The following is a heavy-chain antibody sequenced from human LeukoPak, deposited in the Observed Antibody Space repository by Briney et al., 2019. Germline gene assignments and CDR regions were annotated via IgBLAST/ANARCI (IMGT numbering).Heavy chain of an antibody. J-gene: IGHJ4*02. CDR2: ISAYNGNT. CDR1: GYTFTSYG. V-gene: IGHV1-18*01. D-gene: IGHD3-22*01. CDR3: ARRGYYDSSGYSDY. Sequence: GASVKVSCKASGYTFTSYGISWVRQAPGQGLEWMGWISAYNGNTNYAQKVQGRVTMTTDTSTSTAYMELRSLRSDDTAVYYCARRGYYDSSGYSDYWGQGTLVTVSS.